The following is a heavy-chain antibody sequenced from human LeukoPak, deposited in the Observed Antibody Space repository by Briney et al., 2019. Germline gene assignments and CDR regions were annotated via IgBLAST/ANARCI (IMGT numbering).Heavy chain of an antibody. CDR3: ARAKPLDTKWFDP. D-gene: IGHD5-18*01. Sequence: PSETLSLTCTVSGGSISSGSYYWSWIWQPAGKGLEWIGRIYTSGSTNYNPSLKSLVTISVDTSKNQFSLKLSSVTAADTAVYYCARAKPLDTKWFDPWGQGTLVTVSS. V-gene: IGHV4-61*02. J-gene: IGHJ5*02. CDR1: GGSISSGSYY. CDR2: IYTSGST.